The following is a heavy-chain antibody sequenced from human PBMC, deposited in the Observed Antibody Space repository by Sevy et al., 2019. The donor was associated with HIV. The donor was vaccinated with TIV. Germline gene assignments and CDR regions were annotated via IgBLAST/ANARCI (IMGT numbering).Heavy chain of an antibody. V-gene: IGHV3-23*01. Sequence: GSLRLSCAASRFTFSSYAMKWVRQAPGKGLEWVSAIGGSGRNTYYADPVKGRFTISRDNSNNTLYLQMNSLRAEDTAVYYCAKGDYYDSSGYSGYIDSWGQGTLVTVSS. D-gene: IGHD3-22*01. CDR2: IGGSGRNT. CDR1: RFTFSSYA. CDR3: AKGDYYDSSGYSGYIDS. J-gene: IGHJ4*02.